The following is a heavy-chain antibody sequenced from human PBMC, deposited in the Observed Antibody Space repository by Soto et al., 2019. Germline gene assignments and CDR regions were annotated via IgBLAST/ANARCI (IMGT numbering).Heavy chain of an antibody. CDR2: ISYDGSNK. Sequence: GGSLRLSCAASGFTFSSYGMHWVRQAPDKGLEWVAVISYDGSNKYYADSVKGRFTISRDNSKNTLYLQMNSLRAEDTAVYYCAKDVAPMVGANWFDPWGQGTLVTVSS. V-gene: IGHV3-30*18. CDR3: AKDVAPMVGANWFDP. J-gene: IGHJ5*02. CDR1: GFTFSSYG. D-gene: IGHD1-26*01.